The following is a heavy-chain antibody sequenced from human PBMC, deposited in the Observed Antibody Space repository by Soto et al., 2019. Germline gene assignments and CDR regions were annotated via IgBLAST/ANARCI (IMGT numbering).Heavy chain of an antibody. V-gene: IGHV3-7*01. CDR1: GFSFSSYW. D-gene: IGHD6-6*01. CDR3: ARTLYSSSSYAFDL. J-gene: IGHJ3*01. Sequence: GGSLRLSCAATGFSFSSYWMTWVRQTPGKGLEWVANIKQDGGEKYYVDSVKGRFTISRDNAKNSLYLQMNSLRAEDTAVYYCARTLYSSSSYAFDLWGQGTMVTVSS. CDR2: IKQDGGEK.